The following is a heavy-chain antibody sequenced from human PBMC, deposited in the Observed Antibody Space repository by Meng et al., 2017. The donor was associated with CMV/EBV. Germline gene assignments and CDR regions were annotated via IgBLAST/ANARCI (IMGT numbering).Heavy chain of an antibody. V-gene: IGHV4-59*01. D-gene: IGHD3-22*01. Sequence: SETLSLTCTVSGGSISSYYWSWIRQPPGKGLEWIGYIYYSGSTNYNPSLKSRVTISVDTSKNQFSLKLSSVTAADTAVYYCARELYYYDSSGYYYGDAFDIWGQGTMVTVSS. CDR3: ARELYYYDSSGYYYGDAFDI. CDR2: IYYSGST. CDR1: GGSISSYY. J-gene: IGHJ3*02.